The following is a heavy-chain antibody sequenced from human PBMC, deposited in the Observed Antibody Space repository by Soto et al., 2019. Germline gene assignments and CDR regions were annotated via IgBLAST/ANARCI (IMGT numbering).Heavy chain of an antibody. D-gene: IGHD6-25*01. CDR1: GGSISSSSYY. CDR3: AGHGGSWVSGWLFDAFDI. Sequence: QLQLQESGPGLVKPSETLSLTCTVSGGSISSSSYYWGWIRQPPGKGLEWIGSSYYSGSTYYNPSLKSRVAISVDTSQNQFSLKLRSVTAADTAVYYCAGHGGSWVSGWLFDAFDIWGQGTMVTVSS. V-gene: IGHV4-39*01. J-gene: IGHJ3*02. CDR2: SYYSGST.